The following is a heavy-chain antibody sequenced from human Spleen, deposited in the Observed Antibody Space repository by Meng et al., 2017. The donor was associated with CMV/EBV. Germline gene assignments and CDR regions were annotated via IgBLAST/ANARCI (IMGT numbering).Heavy chain of an antibody. CDR1: GGSISSYY. CDR2: IYTSGST. J-gene: IGHJ4*02. Sequence: VRLRESGPVLVEPSETLSLPCTVYGGSISSYYWSWIRQPAGKGLAWIGRIYTSGSTNYNPSLKSRVTMSVDTSKNQFSLKLSSVTAADTAVCYCARDLPYENYYGSGSYPDYWGQGTLVTVSS. V-gene: IGHV4-4*07. D-gene: IGHD3-10*01. CDR3: ARDLPYENYYGSGSYPDY.